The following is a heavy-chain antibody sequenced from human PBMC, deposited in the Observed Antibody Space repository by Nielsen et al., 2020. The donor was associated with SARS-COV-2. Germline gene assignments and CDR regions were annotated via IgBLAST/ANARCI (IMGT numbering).Heavy chain of an antibody. Sequence: GGSLRLSCAASGFTFDDYAMHWVRQAPGKGLEWVSGISWNSGSIGYADSVKGRFTISRDNAKNSLYLQMNSLRAEDTALYYCAKDVSANILTGQHIDYWGQGTLVTVSS. D-gene: IGHD3-9*01. J-gene: IGHJ4*02. CDR3: AKDVSANILTGQHIDY. V-gene: IGHV3-9*01. CDR2: ISWNSGSI. CDR1: GFTFDDYA.